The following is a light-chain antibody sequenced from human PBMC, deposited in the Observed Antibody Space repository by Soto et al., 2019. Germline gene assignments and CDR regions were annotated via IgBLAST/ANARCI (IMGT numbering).Light chain of an antibody. J-gene: IGKJ4*01. V-gene: IGKV3-15*01. Sequence: EIVMTQSPATLSVSPGERATLSGRASQSVSYNLAWYQQKPGQGPRLLIYGAFTRATGIPARFSGSGSGTEFTLTISSLQSEDFAVYYCQQYKNWPPLTFGGGTKVEIK. CDR1: QSVSYN. CDR2: GAF. CDR3: QQYKNWPPLT.